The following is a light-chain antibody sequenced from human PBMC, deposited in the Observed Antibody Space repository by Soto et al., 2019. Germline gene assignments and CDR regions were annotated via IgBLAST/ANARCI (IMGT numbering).Light chain of an antibody. Sequence: EIVMTQSPGTLSLSPGERATLSCRASQSVSSNYLAWYQQQSGQPTRLLIYDATSSATDVPDRFSGSGSGTDFTLTSSSLESEDFAVYYCQQYGYSPGLAVGGGSKVEI. CDR1: QSVSSNY. J-gene: IGKJ4*01. V-gene: IGKV3-20*01. CDR3: QQYGYSPGLA. CDR2: DAT.